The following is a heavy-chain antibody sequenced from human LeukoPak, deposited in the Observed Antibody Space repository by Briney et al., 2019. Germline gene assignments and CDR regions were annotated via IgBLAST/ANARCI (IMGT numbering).Heavy chain of an antibody. J-gene: IGHJ3*02. V-gene: IGHV4-39*01. D-gene: IGHD3-9*01. Sequence: SETLSLTCTVSGDSISSSSYYWGWIRQPPGKGLEWIGSFYFSGSAYYNPSLESRVTMSVDTSKNQFSLKLTSVTAADTAVYYCARQHEILTGYAFDIWGHGTMDTVSS. CDR3: ARQHEILTGYAFDI. CDR1: GDSISSSSYY. CDR2: FYFSGSA.